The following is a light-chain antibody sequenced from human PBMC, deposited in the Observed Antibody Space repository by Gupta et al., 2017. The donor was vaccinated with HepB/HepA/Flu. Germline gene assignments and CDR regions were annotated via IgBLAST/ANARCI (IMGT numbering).Light chain of an antibody. CDR1: SGHSHYI. CDR2: LKSNGTH. J-gene: IGLJ3*02. CDR3: ETWKTNTRV. Sequence: QPVLPPSSSASASLGSSVKLTCTLSSGHSHYIITWHQHQPGKAPRYLMMLKSNGTHDKGTGVPVRFSGSASAAALYLTLSHLQAEDEDYYYSETWKTNTRVFGGGTTLTVL. V-gene: IGLV4-60*03.